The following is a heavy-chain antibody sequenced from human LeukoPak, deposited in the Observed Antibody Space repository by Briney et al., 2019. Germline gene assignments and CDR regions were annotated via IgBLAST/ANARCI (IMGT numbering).Heavy chain of an antibody. D-gene: IGHD6-13*01. J-gene: IGHJ6*03. Sequence: GGSLRLSCAASGFTFSDYYMSWIRQAPGKGLEWVSYISSSGSTIYYADSVKGRFTISRDNAKNSLYLQMNSLRAEDTAVYYCAREGHISSSWYYYYYYMDVWGKGTTVTVSS. CDR2: ISSSGSTI. V-gene: IGHV3-11*04. CDR1: GFTFSDYY. CDR3: AREGHISSSWYYYYYYMDV.